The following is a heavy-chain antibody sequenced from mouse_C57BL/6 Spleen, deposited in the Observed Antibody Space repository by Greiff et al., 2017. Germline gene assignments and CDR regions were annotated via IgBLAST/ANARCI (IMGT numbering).Heavy chain of an antibody. Sequence: QVQLQQPGAELVRPGPSVTLSCKASGYTFTSYWMHWVKQRPGQGLEWIGVIDPSDSYTNYNQKFKGKATLTVDTSSSTAYMQLSSLTSEDSAVYYCARGGLSSYVPFAYWGQGTLVTVSA. V-gene: IGHV1-59*01. CDR3: ARGGLSSYVPFAY. J-gene: IGHJ3*01. CDR2: IDPSDSYT. CDR1: GYTFTSYW. D-gene: IGHD1-1*01.